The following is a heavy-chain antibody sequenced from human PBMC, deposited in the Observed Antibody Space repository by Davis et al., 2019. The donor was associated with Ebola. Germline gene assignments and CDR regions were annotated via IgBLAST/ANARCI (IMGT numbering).Heavy chain of an antibody. J-gene: IGHJ4*02. Sequence: SETLSLTCIVSGGSITGSLWSWCSWIRQSPGKQLEWIGYVYYSGSTNYNPSLKRRVTISVDTSKNPFSLKLSSVTAADTAVYYCVRYGEMGYDILTGYYTKYYCDYWGQGTLVTVSS. CDR2: VYYSGST. CDR1: GGSITGSL. CDR3: VRYGEMGYDILTGYYTKYYCDY. V-gene: IGHV4-59*08. D-gene: IGHD3-9*01.